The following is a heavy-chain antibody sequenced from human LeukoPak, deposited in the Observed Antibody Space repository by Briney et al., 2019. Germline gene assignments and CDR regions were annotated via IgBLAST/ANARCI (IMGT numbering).Heavy chain of an antibody. Sequence: PGGSLRLSCAASGFTFANYAMNWVRQAPCKGLEWISTISASWGNTYYADSVKGRFTFSRDNSGHTLNLQLNRLRANETAGYDCSKAAISGVVISFDYWGQGALLTVSS. V-gene: IGHV3-23*01. CDR1: GFTFANYA. D-gene: IGHD3-3*01. CDR3: SKAAISGVVISFDY. J-gene: IGHJ4*02. CDR2: ISASWGNT.